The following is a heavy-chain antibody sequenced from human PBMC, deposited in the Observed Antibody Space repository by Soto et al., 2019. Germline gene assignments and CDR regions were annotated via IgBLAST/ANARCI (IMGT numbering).Heavy chain of an antibody. CDR3: ARYIAAGRRTNWFDP. CDR1: GGSFSGYY. Sequence: PSETLSLTCAVYGGSFSGYYWSWIRPPPGKGLEWIGEINHSGSTNYNPSLKSRVTISVDTSKNQFSLKLSSVTAADTAVYYCARYIAAGRRTNWFDPWGQGTLVTVSS. D-gene: IGHD6-13*01. CDR2: INHSGST. J-gene: IGHJ5*02. V-gene: IGHV4-34*01.